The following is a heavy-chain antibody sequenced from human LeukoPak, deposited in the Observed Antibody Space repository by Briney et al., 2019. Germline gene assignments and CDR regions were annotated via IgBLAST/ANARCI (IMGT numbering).Heavy chain of an antibody. D-gene: IGHD2-2*01. J-gene: IGHJ4*02. Sequence: GGSLRLSCAASGFTFSSYVMSWVRQAPGKGLEWVSAISGSGGSTYYADSVKGRFTISRDNSKNTLYLQMNSLRAEDTAVYYCANSATHHSGIIVAVPAENHFDYWGQRTLVTVSS. V-gene: IGHV3-23*01. CDR3: ANSATHHSGIIVAVPAENHFDY. CDR2: ISGSGGST. CDR1: GFTFSSYV.